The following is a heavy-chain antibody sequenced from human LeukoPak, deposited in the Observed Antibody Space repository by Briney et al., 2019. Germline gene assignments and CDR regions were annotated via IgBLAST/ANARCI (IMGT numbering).Heavy chain of an antibody. J-gene: IGHJ1*01. CDR1: GGSISSYY. V-gene: IGHV4-59*08. Sequence: SETLSLTCTVSGGSISSYYWSWIRQPPGKGLEWIGYIYYSGSTNYNPSLKSRVTISVDTSKNQFSLKLSSVTAADTAVYYCATYSGSWSRGYFQHWGQGTLVTVSS. CDR2: IYYSGST. CDR3: ATYSGSWSRGYFQH. D-gene: IGHD6-13*01.